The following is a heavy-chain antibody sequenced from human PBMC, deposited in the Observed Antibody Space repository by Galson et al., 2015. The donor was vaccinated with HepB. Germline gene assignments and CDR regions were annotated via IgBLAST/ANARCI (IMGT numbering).Heavy chain of an antibody. CDR2: IRSKAYGGTT. CDR3: TRGSAFYDLWSGYFMGIDY. J-gene: IGHJ4*02. CDR1: GFTFGDYA. V-gene: IGHV3-49*03. Sequence: SLRLSCAASGFTFGDYAMSWFRQAPGKGLEWVGFIRSKAYGGTTEYAASVKGRFTISRDDSKSIAYLQMNSLKTEATAVYYCTRGSAFYDLWSGYFMGIDYWGQGTLVTVSS. D-gene: IGHD3-3*01.